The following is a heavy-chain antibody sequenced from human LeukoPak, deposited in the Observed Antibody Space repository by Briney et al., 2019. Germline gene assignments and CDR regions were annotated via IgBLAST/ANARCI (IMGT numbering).Heavy chain of an antibody. Sequence: GASVKVSCKASGYTFTSYGISWVRQAPGPGLEWMGWISAYNGNTNYAQKLQGRVTMTTDTSTSTAYMGLRSLRSDDTAVYYCARDGISRQQLVSGRAFDIWGQGTMVTVSS. V-gene: IGHV1-18*01. CDR3: ARDGISRQQLVSGRAFDI. D-gene: IGHD6-13*01. CDR1: GYTFTSYG. CDR2: ISAYNGNT. J-gene: IGHJ3*02.